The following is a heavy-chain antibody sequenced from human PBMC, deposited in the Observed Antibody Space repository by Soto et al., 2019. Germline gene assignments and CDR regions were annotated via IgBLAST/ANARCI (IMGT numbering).Heavy chain of an antibody. CDR1: GGSFSGYY. CDR2: INHSGST. D-gene: IGHD2-8*02. Sequence: QVQLQQWGAGLLKPSETLSLTCAVYGGSFSGYYWTWIRQPPGTGLEWIWEINHSGSTNYNPSLKSRVTRSVDTAKNQFSLKLTSVTAADTAVYYCARDKITGLFDYWGQGTLVTVSS. CDR3: ARDKITGLFDY. J-gene: IGHJ4*02. V-gene: IGHV4-34*01.